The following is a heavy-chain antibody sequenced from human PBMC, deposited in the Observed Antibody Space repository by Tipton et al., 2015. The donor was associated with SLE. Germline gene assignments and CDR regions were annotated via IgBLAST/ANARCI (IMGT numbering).Heavy chain of an antibody. CDR2: ISSSGTTI. D-gene: IGHD2-8*02. Sequence: SLRLSCAAFGFSFSDYYMNWIRQAPGKGLEWVSYISSSGTTIYYADSVKGRFTISRDNAKNSLYPQMNSLRAEDTAVYYCARDPGGYCTGGVCYYFDYWGQGTLVPVAS. J-gene: IGHJ4*02. V-gene: IGHV3-11*01. CDR3: ARDPGGYCTGGVCYYFDY. CDR1: GFSFSDYY.